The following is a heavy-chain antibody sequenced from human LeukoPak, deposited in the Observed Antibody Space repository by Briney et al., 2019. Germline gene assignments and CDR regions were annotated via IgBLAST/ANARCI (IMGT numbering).Heavy chain of an antibody. Sequence: GASVKVSCKTSGYTFTGYYIQWVRQAPGQGLEWMGYINPTSGGTNYAQEFQGRVTMTTDTSTSTAYMELRSLRSDDTAAYYCARMDSSSSGGGWFDPWGQGTLVTVSS. CDR1: GYTFTGYY. J-gene: IGHJ5*02. CDR2: INPTSGGT. D-gene: IGHD6-6*01. CDR3: ARMDSSSSGGGWFDP. V-gene: IGHV1-2*02.